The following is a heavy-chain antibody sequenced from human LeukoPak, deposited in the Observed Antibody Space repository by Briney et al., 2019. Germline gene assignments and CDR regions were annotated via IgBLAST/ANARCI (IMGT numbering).Heavy chain of an antibody. CDR3: ARVYGSGRFDP. J-gene: IGHJ5*02. Sequence: GASVKVSCKASGGTFSSYAISWVRQAPGQGLEWMGGIIPIFGTANYAQKFQGRVTITADKSTSTAYMELSSLRSEDTAVYYCARVYGSGRFDPWGQGTLVTVSS. D-gene: IGHD3-10*01. CDR2: IIPIFGTA. V-gene: IGHV1-69*06. CDR1: GGTFSSYA.